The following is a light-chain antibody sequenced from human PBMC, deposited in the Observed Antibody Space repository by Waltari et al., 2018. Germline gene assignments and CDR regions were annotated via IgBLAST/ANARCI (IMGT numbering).Light chain of an antibody. Sequence: EIVMTQSPATLSVSPGKRATLSCRASQSVSDKLAWYQQKPGQAPRLLIYGASKRASGIPDRFFGSGSGTEFTLTISSLQSEDFALYYCQQYNVWPRTFGPGTKVDIK. CDR2: GAS. V-gene: IGKV3-15*01. J-gene: IGKJ3*01. CDR1: QSVSDK. CDR3: QQYNVWPRT.